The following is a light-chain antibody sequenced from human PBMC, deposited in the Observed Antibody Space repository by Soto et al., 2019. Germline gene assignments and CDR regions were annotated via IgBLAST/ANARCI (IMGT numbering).Light chain of an antibody. CDR3: QQYNNWPRT. J-gene: IGKJ1*01. CDR2: GAS. CDR1: QSVSSN. Sequence: EMVMTQSPATLSVSPGERATLSCRASQSVSSNLAWYQQKPGQAPRLLIYGASTRATGIPARFGGSGSGTEFTLTISSLQSEDFAVYYCQQYNNWPRTFGQGTKVEIK. V-gene: IGKV3-15*01.